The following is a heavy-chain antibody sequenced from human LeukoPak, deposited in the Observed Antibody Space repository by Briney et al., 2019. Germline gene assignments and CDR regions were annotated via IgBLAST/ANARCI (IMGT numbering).Heavy chain of an antibody. J-gene: IGHJ4*02. CDR3: ARAENSGSYCGH. Sequence: GASVKVSCKTSGYTFTSYYMHWVRQAPGQGLEWMGIINPSGGSTSYAQKFQGRVTMTRDTSASTVYMELSSLRSEDTAVYYCARAENSGSYCGHWGQGTLVTVSS. CDR2: INPSGGST. D-gene: IGHD1-26*01. V-gene: IGHV1-46*01. CDR1: GYTFTSYY.